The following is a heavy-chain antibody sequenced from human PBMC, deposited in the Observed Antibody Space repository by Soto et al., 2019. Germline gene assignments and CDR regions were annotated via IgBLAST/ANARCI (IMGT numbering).Heavy chain of an antibody. V-gene: IGHV1-18*01. J-gene: IGHJ6*02. CDR2: ISAYNGNT. CDR1: GYTFTSCG. D-gene: IGHD4-4*01. Sequence: ASVKVSCKASGYTFTSCGISWVRQAPGQGLEWMGWISAYNGNTNYAQKLQGRVTMTTDTSTSTAYMELRRLRSDDTAVYYCARESMTTVTAGVYYYGMDVWGQGTTVTVSS. CDR3: ARESMTTVTAGVYYYGMDV.